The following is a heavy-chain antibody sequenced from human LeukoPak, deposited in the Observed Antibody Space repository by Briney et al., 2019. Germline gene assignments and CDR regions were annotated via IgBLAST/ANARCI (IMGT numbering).Heavy chain of an antibody. CDR2: ISGSGGST. V-gene: IGHV3-23*01. CDR3: AKETYCSSTSCYPAFDI. D-gene: IGHD2-2*01. Sequence: GGSLRLSCAASGFTFSSYAMSWVRQAPGKGLEWVSAISGSGGSTYYADSVKGRLTISRDNSKNTLYLQMNSLRAEDTAVYYCAKETYCSSTSCYPAFDIWGQGTMVTVSS. J-gene: IGHJ3*02. CDR1: GFTFSSYA.